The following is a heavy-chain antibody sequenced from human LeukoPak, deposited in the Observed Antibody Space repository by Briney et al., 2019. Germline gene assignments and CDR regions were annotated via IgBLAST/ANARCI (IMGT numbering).Heavy chain of an antibody. D-gene: IGHD6-13*01. J-gene: IGHJ1*01. V-gene: IGHV3-66*01. Sequence: PGGSLRLSCAVSGFIVSNNYMTWVRQAPGKGLKWVSVTYTGGSTYYADSVKGRFTISRDDSKNTLYLQMNSLRVEDTAVYYCARDQKSSSSFQDWGQGTLVTVSS. CDR2: TYTGGST. CDR1: GFIVSNNY. CDR3: ARDQKSSSSFQD.